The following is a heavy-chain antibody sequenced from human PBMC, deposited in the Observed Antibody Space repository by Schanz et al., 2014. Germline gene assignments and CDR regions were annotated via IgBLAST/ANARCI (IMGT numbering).Heavy chain of an antibody. CDR2: LWHDGSKK. V-gene: IGHV3-33*08. Sequence: MQLVESGGGVVQPGRSLRLSCAASGFTFSSYALHWVRQAPGKGLEWVAILWHDGSKKYYADSVKGRFTISRDNSKNTLYLQMNSLRAEDTAVYYCARGGPAYYFDDWGQGTLVTVSS. CDR3: ARGGPAYYFDD. CDR1: GFTFSSYA. J-gene: IGHJ4*02.